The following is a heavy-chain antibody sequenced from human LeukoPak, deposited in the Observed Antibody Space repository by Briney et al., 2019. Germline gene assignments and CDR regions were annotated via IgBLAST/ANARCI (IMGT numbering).Heavy chain of an antibody. D-gene: IGHD4-11*01. CDR2: INPNSGST. CDR1: GYTFTGYY. J-gene: IGHJ6*03. CDR3: ARVTVTTHTPPYYYYYMDV. Sequence: GASVKVSCKASGYTFTGYYMHWVRQAPGQGLEWMGWINPNSGSTNYAQKFQGRVTMTRDTSISTAYMELSRLRSDDTAVYYCARVTVTTHTPPYYYYYMDVWGKGTTVTVSS. V-gene: IGHV1-2*02.